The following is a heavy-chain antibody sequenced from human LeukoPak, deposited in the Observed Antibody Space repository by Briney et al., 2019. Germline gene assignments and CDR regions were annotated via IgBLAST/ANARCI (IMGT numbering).Heavy chain of an antibody. CDR1: GFTFGIYG. J-gene: IGHJ6*02. CDR3: AKSSSWYHYYYGMDV. D-gene: IGHD6-13*01. V-gene: IGHV3-30*18. Sequence: GGSLRLSCAPSGFTFGIYGMHWVRRAPGKGLEWVAVISYEGSDKYYADSVKGRFTISRDNSKNTLYLQMNSLRAEDTAVYYCAKSSSWYHYYYGMDVWGQGTTVTVSS. CDR2: ISYEGSDK.